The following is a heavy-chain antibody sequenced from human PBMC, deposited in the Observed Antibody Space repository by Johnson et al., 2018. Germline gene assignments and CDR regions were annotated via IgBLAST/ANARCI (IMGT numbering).Heavy chain of an antibody. CDR2: ISYDGSNK. CDR1: GFTFSSYA. V-gene: IGHV3-30-3*01. CDR3: ARDRYYYDSSAYSGFFQH. Sequence: QVQLVESGGGVVQPGRSLRLSCAASGFTFSSYAMHWVRQAPGKGLEWVAVISYDGSNKYYADSVKGRFTISRDNAKKSLYLQMNSLRAEDTAVYFWARDRYYYDSSAYSGFFQHWGQGTLVTVSS. J-gene: IGHJ1*01. D-gene: IGHD3-22*01.